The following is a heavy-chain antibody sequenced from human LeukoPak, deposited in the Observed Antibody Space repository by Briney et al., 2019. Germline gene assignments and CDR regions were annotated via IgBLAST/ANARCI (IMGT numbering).Heavy chain of an antibody. CDR2: IHPTESET. CDR3: ARSGSGVRVDAFDI. J-gene: IGHJ3*02. D-gene: IGHD2-8*01. V-gene: IGHV5-51*01. Sequence: GESLKISCEGSAYTFTNFWIVWVRQLPGKGLDWMGIIHPTESETKYSASFKGQVAISADKSISTAYLQWSSLKASDTAMYYCARSGSGVRVDAFDIWGQGTVVTVSS. CDR1: AYTFTNFW.